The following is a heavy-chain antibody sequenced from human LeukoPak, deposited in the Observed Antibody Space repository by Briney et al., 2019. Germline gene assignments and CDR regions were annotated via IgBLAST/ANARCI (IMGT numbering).Heavy chain of an antibody. CDR2: ISDSSSTM. J-gene: IGHJ4*02. Sequence: PGGSLRLSCAASGFTFSSYSMNWVRQAPGRGLEWVSYISDSSSTMYYADSVKGRFTISRDNAQNSLYLQMNSLRAEDTAVYYCARRMATVTTFDYWGQGTLVTVSS. D-gene: IGHD4-17*01. V-gene: IGHV3-48*04. CDR3: ARRMATVTTFDY. CDR1: GFTFSSYS.